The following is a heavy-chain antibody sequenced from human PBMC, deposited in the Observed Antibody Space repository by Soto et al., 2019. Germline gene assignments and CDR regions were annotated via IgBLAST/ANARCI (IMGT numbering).Heavy chain of an antibody. CDR2: TYYRSKWFH. Sequence: PSQTLSLTCAISGDSVSSDITSCNLIRQSPSRGLEWLGRTYYRSKWFHDYAASVKSRITINPDTSKNQFSLELNSMTPEDTAVYYCARGNALDVWGQGTVVTVSS. J-gene: IGHJ3*01. CDR1: GDSVSSDITS. CDR3: ARGNALDV. V-gene: IGHV6-1*01. D-gene: IGHD3-10*01.